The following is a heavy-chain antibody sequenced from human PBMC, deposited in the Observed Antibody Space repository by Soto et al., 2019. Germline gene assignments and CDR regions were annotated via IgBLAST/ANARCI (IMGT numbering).Heavy chain of an antibody. CDR2: IIASGATT. V-gene: IGHV3-23*01. CDR3: AKLSRSIVERNFFDL. Sequence: EVQLLESGGDLVKPGGSLRLSCAASGFSFSSYAMSWVRQAPGKGLEWVSGIIASGATTYYADSVKGRFTISRDNSKNTVSLQMNSLRAEDTALYHCAKLSRSIVERNFFDLWGQGTLVTVPS. J-gene: IGHJ4*02. CDR1: GFSFSSYA. D-gene: IGHD1-1*01.